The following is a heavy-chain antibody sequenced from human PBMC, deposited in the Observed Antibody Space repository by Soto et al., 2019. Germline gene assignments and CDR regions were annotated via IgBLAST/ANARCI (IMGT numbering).Heavy chain of an antibody. V-gene: IGHV5-10-1*01. CDR1: GYSFTSDW. J-gene: IGHJ4*02. Sequence: GESLKISCQGSGYSFTSDWIGWVRQRPGKGLEWMGRINPSDSYTTYSPSFQGHVTISTDKSFSTAYLQWSGLKASDTAMYYCARLGYCTGTSCYTFDSWGQGTLVTVSS. CDR3: ARLGYCTGTSCYTFDS. CDR2: INPSDSYT. D-gene: IGHD2-2*02.